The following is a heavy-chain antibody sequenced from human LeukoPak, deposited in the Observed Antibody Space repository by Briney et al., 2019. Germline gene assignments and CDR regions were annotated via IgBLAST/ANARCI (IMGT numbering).Heavy chain of an antibody. CDR1: GGSISSGGYY. D-gene: IGHD5-24*01. V-gene: IGHV4-31*03. Sequence: TSSETLSLTCTVSGGSISSGGYYWSWIRQHPGKGLEWIGYIYYSGRTYYNPSLKSRVTISVDTSKNQFSLKVSSVTAADTAVYYCARVRMMATTFDYWGQGTLVTVPS. J-gene: IGHJ4*02. CDR3: ARVRMMATTFDY. CDR2: IYYSGRT.